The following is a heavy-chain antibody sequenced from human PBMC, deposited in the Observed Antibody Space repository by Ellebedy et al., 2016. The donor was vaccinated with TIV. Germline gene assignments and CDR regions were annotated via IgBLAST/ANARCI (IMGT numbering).Heavy chain of an antibody. Sequence: ASVKVSCKASGYTFSSYAMHWVRQAPGQRLEWMGWINAGNGHTKYSQNFQGRVTITWDTSASTAYMELSRLRSEDTAVYYCARGGAGRYCTDGVCLQALDYWGQGTLVTVSP. CDR2: INAGNGHT. CDR3: ARGGAGRYCTDGVCLQALDY. V-gene: IGHV1-3*01. CDR1: GYTFSSYA. D-gene: IGHD2-8*01. J-gene: IGHJ4*02.